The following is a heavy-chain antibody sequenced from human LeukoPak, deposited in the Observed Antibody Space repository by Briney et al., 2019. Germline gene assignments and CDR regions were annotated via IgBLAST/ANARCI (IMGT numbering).Heavy chain of an antibody. Sequence: ASVKVSCKASGYTFTDYYMHWVRQAPGQGLEWMGWINPNSGGTNYAQKFQGRVTMTRDTSISTAYMELSRLRSDDTAVYYCARWDPTHDIAASGTSNYYWGQGTLVTVSS. CDR3: ARWDPTHDIAASGTSNYY. V-gene: IGHV1-2*02. CDR2: INPNSGGT. D-gene: IGHD6-13*01. J-gene: IGHJ4*02. CDR1: GYTFTDYY.